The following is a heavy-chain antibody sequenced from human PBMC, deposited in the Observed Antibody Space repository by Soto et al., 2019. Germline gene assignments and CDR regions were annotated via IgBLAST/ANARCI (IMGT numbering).Heavy chain of an antibody. Sequence: EVQLLESGGGLVQPGGSLRLSCAASGFTFSSYAMRWVRQAPVKGLEWVSAISGRGGSTYYADSVKGRFTISRDNSKNTLYLKMNSLRAEDTAVYYCSIRGSVSYYDYWGQGNLVTVSS. D-gene: IGHD6-19*01. V-gene: IGHV3-23*01. CDR2: ISGRGGST. CDR3: SIRGSVSYYDY. J-gene: IGHJ4*02. CDR1: GFTFSSYA.